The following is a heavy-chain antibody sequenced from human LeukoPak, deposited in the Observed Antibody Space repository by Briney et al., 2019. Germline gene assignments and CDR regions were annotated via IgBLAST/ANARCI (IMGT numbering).Heavy chain of an antibody. V-gene: IGHV4-4*02. J-gene: IGHJ4*02. CDR1: GGSISSSNW. CDR2: IYHSGST. Sequence: SGTLSLTCAVSGGSISSSNWWSWVRQPPEKGLEWIGEIYHSGSTNYNPSLKSRVTISVDKSKNQFSLKLSSVTAADTAVYYCARSTYSSGWPPLGYWGQGTLVTVSS. CDR3: ARSTYSSGWPPLGY. D-gene: IGHD6-19*01.